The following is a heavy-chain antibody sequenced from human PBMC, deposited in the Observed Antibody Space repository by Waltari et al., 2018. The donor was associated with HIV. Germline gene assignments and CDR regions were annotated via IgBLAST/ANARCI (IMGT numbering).Heavy chain of an antibody. D-gene: IGHD3-16*01. CDR2: MNIDGTRI. V-gene: IGHV3-74*01. CDR3: AREDFGAGNWFFDL. J-gene: IGHJ2*01. CDR1: GFTFSNYW. Sequence: EVQLVESGGGLVQPGGSLRLSCATSGFTFSNYWMHWVRQAPGRGLVLDSRMNIDGTRISDAEAVKGRFPTTRDNDKHTLYLQMNSLRDEDTAVYYCAREDFGAGNWFFDLWGRGTLVTVSS.